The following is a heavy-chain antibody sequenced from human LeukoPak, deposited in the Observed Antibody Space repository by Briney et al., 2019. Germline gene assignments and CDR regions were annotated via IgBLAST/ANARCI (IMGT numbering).Heavy chain of an antibody. V-gene: IGHV4-4*02. CDR2: IYHSGST. J-gene: IGHJ4*02. CDR1: GGSISSSNW. Sequence: TSETLSLTCAVSGGSISSSNWWSWVRQPPGKGLEWIGEIYHSGSTNYNPSLKSRVTISVDKSKNQFSLKLSSVTAADTAVYYCARGLPGDPFEAAAGYYFDYWGQGTLVTVSS. D-gene: IGHD6-13*01. CDR3: ARGLPGDPFEAAAGYYFDY.